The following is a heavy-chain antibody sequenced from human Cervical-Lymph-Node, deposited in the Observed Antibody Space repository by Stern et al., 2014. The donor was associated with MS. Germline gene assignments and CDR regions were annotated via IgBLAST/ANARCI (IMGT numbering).Heavy chain of an antibody. J-gene: IGHJ4*02. CDR2: ISYDGSNK. D-gene: IGHD4-17*01. CDR1: GFSFGNFA. Sequence: MQLVESGGGVVQPGRSLRLSCAASGFSFGNFAMHWVRQAQGKGLEWVAVISYDGSNKYYADSMKGRFNISRDNSKNTLYLQMNSLRPHDTAVYYCARLENGDRNDYWGQGTLVAVSS. CDR3: ARLENGDRNDY. V-gene: IGHV3-30*01.